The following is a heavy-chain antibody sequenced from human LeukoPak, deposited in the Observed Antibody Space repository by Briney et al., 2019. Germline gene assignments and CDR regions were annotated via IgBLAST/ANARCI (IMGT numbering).Heavy chain of an antibody. Sequence: GGSLRLSCAASGFTFSSYAMHWVRQAPGKGLEWVAVISYDGSNKYYADSVKGRFTISRDHSKNTLYLQMNSLRAEDTAVYYCARELYYDNGGGAFDIWGQGTMVTVSS. CDR2: ISYDGSNK. D-gene: IGHD3-9*01. J-gene: IGHJ3*02. V-gene: IGHV3-30-3*01. CDR1: GFTFSSYA. CDR3: ARELYYDNGGGAFDI.